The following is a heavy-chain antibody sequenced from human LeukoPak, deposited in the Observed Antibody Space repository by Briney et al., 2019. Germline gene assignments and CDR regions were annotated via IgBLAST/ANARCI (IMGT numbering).Heavy chain of an antibody. D-gene: IGHD1-1*01. V-gene: IGHV3-30-3*01. CDR3: ARVARDNWNRPYFDY. CDR1: GFTFSSYA. J-gene: IGHJ4*02. Sequence: QPGGSLRLSCAASGFTFSSYAMPWVRQAPGKGLEWVAVISYDGSNKYYADSVKGRFTISRDNSKNTLYLQMNSLRAEDTAVYYCARVARDNWNRPYFDYWGQGTLVTVSS. CDR2: ISYDGSNK.